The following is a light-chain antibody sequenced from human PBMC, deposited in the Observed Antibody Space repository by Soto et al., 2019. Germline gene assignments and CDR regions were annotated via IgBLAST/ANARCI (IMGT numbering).Light chain of an antibody. V-gene: IGKV1-5*01. CDR2: DIS. CDR1: QSISDW. J-gene: IGKJ1*01. CDR3: QQYNSYS. Sequence: DIQMTQSPSTLSASVGDRVTITCRASQSISDWLAWYQQKPGKAPKLLIYDISNLEIGVPSRFSGGGAGTEFTLTISGLQPDDFATYYCQQYNSYSFGQGTKVEIK.